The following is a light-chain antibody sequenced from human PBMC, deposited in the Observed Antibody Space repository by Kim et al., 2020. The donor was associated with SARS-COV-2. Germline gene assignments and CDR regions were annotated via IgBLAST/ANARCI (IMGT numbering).Light chain of an antibody. V-gene: IGKV3-20*01. Sequence: PGEIATLSCRASQRVSSNLLAGNQQRPGQAPRLLIYGASSRATGIPDRFSGSGSGTDFILNISRLEPEDFAGYFWQHYGDSPPGTFGQGTKVDIK. CDR1: QRVSSNL. CDR3: QHYGDSPPGT. J-gene: IGKJ1*01. CDR2: GAS.